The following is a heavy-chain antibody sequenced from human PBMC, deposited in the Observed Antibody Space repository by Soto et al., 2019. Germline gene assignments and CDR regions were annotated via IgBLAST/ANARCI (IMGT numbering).Heavy chain of an antibody. J-gene: IGHJ6*02. CDR2: IYSGGST. D-gene: IGHD6-6*01. Sequence: GGSLRLSCAASGFTVSSNYMSWVRQAPGKGLEWVSVIYSGGSTYYADSVKGRFTISRDNSKNTLYLQMNSLRAEDTAVYYCARAGIAALNDYYYGMDVWGQGTTVTVSS. CDR3: ARAGIAALNDYYYGMDV. V-gene: IGHV3-53*01. CDR1: GFTVSSNY.